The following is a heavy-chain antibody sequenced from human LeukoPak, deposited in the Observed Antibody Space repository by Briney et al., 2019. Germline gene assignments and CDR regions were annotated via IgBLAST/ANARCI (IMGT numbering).Heavy chain of an antibody. CDR3: ARHYGSGRYPSGYYYMDV. CDR2: IYTSGST. J-gene: IGHJ6*03. D-gene: IGHD3-10*01. CDR1: GGSISSYY. Sequence: SETLSLTCTVSGGSISSYYWSWIRQPPGKGLEWIGYIYTSGSTNYNPSLKSRVTISVDTSKNQFSLKLSSVTAADTAVYYCARHYGSGRYPSGYYYMDVWGKGTTVTVSS. V-gene: IGHV4-4*09.